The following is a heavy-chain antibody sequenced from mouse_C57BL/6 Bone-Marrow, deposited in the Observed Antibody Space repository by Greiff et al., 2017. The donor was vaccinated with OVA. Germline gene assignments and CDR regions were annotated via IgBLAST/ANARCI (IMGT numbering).Heavy chain of an antibody. V-gene: IGHV1-64*01. J-gene: IGHJ3*01. D-gene: IGHD2-4*01. CDR3: ARGYDYDPAWFAY. CDR1: GYTFTSYW. Sequence: QVQLQQPGAELVKPGASVKLSCKASGYTFTSYWLHWVKQRPGQGLEWIGMIHPNSGSTNYNEKFKSKATLTVDKSSSTAYMQLSSLTSEDSAVYYCARGYDYDPAWFAYWGQGTLVTVSA. CDR2: IHPNSGST.